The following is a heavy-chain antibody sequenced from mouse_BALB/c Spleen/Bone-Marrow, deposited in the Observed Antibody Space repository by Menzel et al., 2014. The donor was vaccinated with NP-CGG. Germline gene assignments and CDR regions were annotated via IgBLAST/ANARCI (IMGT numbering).Heavy chain of an antibody. Sequence: VQLLQSGAELAKPGASVKMSCKASGYTFTSYWMHWVKQRPGQGLEWIGYINPSTGYTDYNQKFNDKATLTADKSSSTAYMQLSSLTSKDSAINYCARGNPLYAMDYWGQGTAVTVSS. CDR3: ARGNPLYAMDY. CDR1: GYTFTSYW. J-gene: IGHJ4*01. CDR2: INPSTGYT. V-gene: IGHV1-7*01. D-gene: IGHD2-1*01.